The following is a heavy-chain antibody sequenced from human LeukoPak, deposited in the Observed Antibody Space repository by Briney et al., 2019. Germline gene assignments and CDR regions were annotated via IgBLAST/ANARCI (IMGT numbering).Heavy chain of an antibody. V-gene: IGHV1-2*04. CDR2: INPNGGGT. J-gene: IGHJ4*02. Sequence: GASVKVSCKASGYTFTANYIHWVRQAPGQGLEWMGWINPNGGGTHYVQKFQGWVTLTRDTSISTLYIELSSLKSDDTAVYYCARGFGTSWFDYWGQGTLVTVSS. CDR1: GYTFTANY. D-gene: IGHD2-2*01. CDR3: ARGFGTSWFDY.